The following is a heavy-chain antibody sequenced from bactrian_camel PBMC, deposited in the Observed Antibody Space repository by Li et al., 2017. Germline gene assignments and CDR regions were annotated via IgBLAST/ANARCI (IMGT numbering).Heavy chain of an antibody. CDR2: IYAATT. CDR3: AKSEYGGSSYNY. CDR1: GLDISDRC. Sequence: VQLVESGGGSVQTGGSLTLSCAASGLDISDRCMAWFRQAPGNEREGVATIYAATTYVADSVKGRFTISRDNAKNTVYLQLSNPKIADSSMYYCAKSEYGGSSYNYWGQGTQVTVS. D-gene: IGHD6*01. J-gene: IGHJ4*01. V-gene: IGHV3S1*01.